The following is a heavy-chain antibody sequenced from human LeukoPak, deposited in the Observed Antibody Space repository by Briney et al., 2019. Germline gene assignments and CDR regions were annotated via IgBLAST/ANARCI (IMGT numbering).Heavy chain of an antibody. CDR3: GRHPADS. D-gene: IGHD2-2*01. CDR2: VYPGDSDT. J-gene: IGHJ4*02. Sequence: AESPKSPCQGSGYSFTSFWIGWVRQMPGKGLGWMGIVYPGDSDTKYSPSFQGQVTISADKTINTTYQQWSSLKASDTARDYLGRHPADSWGQGTLVTVSS. CDR1: GYSFTSFW. V-gene: IGHV5-51*01.